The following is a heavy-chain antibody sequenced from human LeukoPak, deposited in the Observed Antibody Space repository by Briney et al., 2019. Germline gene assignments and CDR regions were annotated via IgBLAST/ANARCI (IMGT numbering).Heavy chain of an antibody. J-gene: IGHJ6*03. CDR2: INHSGST. V-gene: IGHV4-34*01. D-gene: IGHD4-17*01. CDR1: GGSFSGYY. Sequence: SETLSLTCAVYGGSFSGYYWSWIRQPPGKGLEWIGEINHSGSTNYNPSLKSRVTISVDTSKNQFSLKPSSVTAADTAVYYCASHDYGDQDYYYYMDVWGKGTTVTISS. CDR3: ASHDYGDQDYYYYMDV.